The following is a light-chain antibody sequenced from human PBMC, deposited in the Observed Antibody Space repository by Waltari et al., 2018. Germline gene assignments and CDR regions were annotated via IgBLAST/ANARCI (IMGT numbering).Light chain of an antibody. Sequence: EIVMTQSPATLSVSPGERATPPCRAPPGVSTNVAWYQQKPGPAPRPLMYGESTGATGVPARFSGSGSGTEFTLTISSLQSEDSAVYYCQQYNNWPGTFGQGTKVEIK. V-gene: IGKV3-15*01. CDR1: PGVSTN. J-gene: IGKJ1*01. CDR2: GES. CDR3: QQYNNWPGT.